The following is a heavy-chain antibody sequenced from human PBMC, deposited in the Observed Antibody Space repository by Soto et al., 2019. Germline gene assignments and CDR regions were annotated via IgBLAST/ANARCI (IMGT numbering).Heavy chain of an antibody. D-gene: IGHD3-9*01. CDR2: INAGNGNT. Sequence: SVKFSCTASGYTFTSYAIHSLRQAPGQRQESMAWINAGNGNTKYSQKFQGRVTITRDTSASTAYMELSSLRSEDTAVYYCASVVSDILTGYSYYYYGMDVWRQGST. J-gene: IGHJ6*02. CDR1: GYTFTSYA. V-gene: IGHV1-3*01. CDR3: ASVVSDILTGYSYYYYGMDV.